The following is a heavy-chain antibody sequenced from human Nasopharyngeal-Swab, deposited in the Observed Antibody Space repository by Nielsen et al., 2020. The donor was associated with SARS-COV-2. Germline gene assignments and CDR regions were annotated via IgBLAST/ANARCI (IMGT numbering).Heavy chain of an antibody. Sequence: SETLSLTCAVYGGSISSYYWSWIRQPPGKGLEWIGYIYYSGGTNYNPSLKSRVTISVDTSKNQFSLTLSSVTAADTAMYYCARLAAGSQWLGYYYYYGMDVWGQGTTVTVSS. CDR3: ARLAAGSQWLGYYYYYGMDV. J-gene: IGHJ6*02. V-gene: IGHV4-59*13. CDR2: IYYSGGT. D-gene: IGHD6-19*01. CDR1: GGSISSYY.